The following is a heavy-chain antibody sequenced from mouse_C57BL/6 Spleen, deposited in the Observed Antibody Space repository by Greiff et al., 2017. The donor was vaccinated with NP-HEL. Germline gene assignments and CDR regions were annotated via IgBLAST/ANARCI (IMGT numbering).Heavy chain of an antibody. CDR2: IDPSDSET. V-gene: IGHV1-52*01. Sequence: VQLQQPGAELVRPGSSVKLSCKASGYTFTSYWMHWVKQRPIQGLEWIGNIDPSDSETHYNQKFKDKATLTVDKSSSTAYMQLSSLTSEDSAVYYCARSSGQDYAMDYWGQGTSVTVSS. CDR1: GYTFTSYW. D-gene: IGHD3-1*01. CDR3: ARSSGQDYAMDY. J-gene: IGHJ4*01.